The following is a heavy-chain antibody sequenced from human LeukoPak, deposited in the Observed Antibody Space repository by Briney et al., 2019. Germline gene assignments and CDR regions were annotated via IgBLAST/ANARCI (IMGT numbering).Heavy chain of an antibody. V-gene: IGHV4-30-4*01. Sequence: SETLSLTCTVSGGSIGSGDYYWSWIRQPPGKGLEWIGYIYYSGSTYYNPSLKSRVTISVDTSKKQFSLKLSSVTAADTAVYYCARSYYYREGGYNYYYDYGMDVCGQGKTVTVSS. J-gene: IGHJ6*01. CDR3: ARSYYYREGGYNYYYDYGMDV. CDR1: GGSIGSGDYY. CDR2: IYYSGST. D-gene: IGHD3-10*01.